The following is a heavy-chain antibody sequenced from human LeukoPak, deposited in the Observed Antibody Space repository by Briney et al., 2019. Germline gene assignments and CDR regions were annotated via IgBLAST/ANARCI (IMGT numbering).Heavy chain of an antibody. V-gene: IGHV3-21*01. CDR2: ISSSSSYI. Sequence: PGGSLRLSCAASGFIFSSYSMNWVRQAPGKGLEWVSSISSSSSYIYYADSVKGRFTISRDNAKNSLYLQMNSLRAEDTAVYYCARWSCSSTSCPLDYWGQGTLVTVSS. D-gene: IGHD2-2*01. CDR1: GFIFSSYS. CDR3: ARWSCSSTSCPLDY. J-gene: IGHJ4*02.